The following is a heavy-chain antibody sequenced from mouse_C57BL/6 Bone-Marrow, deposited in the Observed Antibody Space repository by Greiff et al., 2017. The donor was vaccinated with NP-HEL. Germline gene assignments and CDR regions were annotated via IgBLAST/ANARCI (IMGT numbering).Heavy chain of an antibody. V-gene: IGHV1-59*01. CDR2: IDPSDSYT. J-gene: IGHJ1*03. CDR3: ARFHYGSWGYFDV. CDR1: GYTFTSYW. D-gene: IGHD1-1*01. Sequence: QVQLQQPGAELVRPGTSVKLSCKASGYTFTSYWMHWVKQRPGQGLEWIGVIDPSDSYTNYNQKFKGKATLTVDTSSSTAYMQLSSLTSEDSAVYYGARFHYGSWGYFDVWGTGTTVTVSS.